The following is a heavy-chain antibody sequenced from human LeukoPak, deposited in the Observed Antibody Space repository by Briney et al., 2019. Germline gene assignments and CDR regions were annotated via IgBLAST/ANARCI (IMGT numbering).Heavy chain of an antibody. Sequence: SSEALSLTCTHSRGSLTRYYGCWMRQTPEKGVESVGYIYYCVSTNYRVSLQSRITIAVDTTKMQFSLKLSSVAAADTDVYYCESGTVVQGVNAFDIWGQGTMVTVSS. CDR2: IYYCVST. CDR1: RGSLTRYY. J-gene: IGHJ3*02. V-gene: IGHV4-59*01. D-gene: IGHD3-10*01. CDR3: ESGTVVQGVNAFDI.